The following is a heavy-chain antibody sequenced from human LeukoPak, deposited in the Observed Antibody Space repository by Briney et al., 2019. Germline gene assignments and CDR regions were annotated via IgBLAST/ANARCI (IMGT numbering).Heavy chain of an antibody. Sequence: ASVKVSCKASGYTFTSYGISWVRQAPGQGLEWMGWITAYNGNTNYAQKLQGRVTMTTDTSTSTAYMELRSLRSDDTAVYYCARDLLWFGELPIDYWGQGTLVTVSS. D-gene: IGHD3-10*01. CDR2: ITAYNGNT. J-gene: IGHJ4*02. V-gene: IGHV1-18*01. CDR1: GYTFTSYG. CDR3: ARDLLWFGELPIDY.